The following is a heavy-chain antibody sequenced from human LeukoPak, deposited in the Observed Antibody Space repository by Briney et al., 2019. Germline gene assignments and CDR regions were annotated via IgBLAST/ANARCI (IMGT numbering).Heavy chain of an antibody. CDR2: IYYSGTT. D-gene: IGHD7-27*01. CDR1: GGTISSDY. Sequence: SETLSLTCTVSGGTISSDYWSWIRQSPGKGLEWIGYIYYSGTTSYNPSLKSRVTISLDTSKNQFSLKLSSVTAADTAVYYCARGANWGSPDYWGQGTLVTVSS. CDR3: ARGANWGSPDY. J-gene: IGHJ4*02. V-gene: IGHV4-59*01.